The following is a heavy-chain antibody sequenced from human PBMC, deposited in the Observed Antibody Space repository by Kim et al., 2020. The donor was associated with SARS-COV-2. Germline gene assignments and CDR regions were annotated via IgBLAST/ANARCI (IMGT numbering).Heavy chain of an antibody. CDR3: ASLGELTAVGEAHHYFGLHV. Sequence: GGSLRLSCVASGFTFSASAMHWVRQASGKGLEWVARIRTYANDHATAYAASVKGRFTIARDVSKNTAYLQMDSRKTEDTAVYYCASLGELTAVGEAHHYFGLHVGGQRTTVTVYS. V-gene: IGHV3-73*01. J-gene: IGHJ6*02. D-gene: IGHD3-16*01. CDR1: GFTFSASA. CDR2: IRTYANDHAT.